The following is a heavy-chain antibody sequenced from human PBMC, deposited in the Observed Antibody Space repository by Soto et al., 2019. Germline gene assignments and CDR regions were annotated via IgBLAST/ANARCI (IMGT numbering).Heavy chain of an antibody. V-gene: IGHV6-1*01. CDR2: TYYRSKWYN. CDR3: ARDFSHIVVVPAAIRGYYFDY. Sequence: SQTLSLTCXISGESVSSNSAAWNWIRQSPSRGLEWLGRTYYRSKWYNDYAVSVKSRITIDPDTSKNQFSLQLNSVTPEDTAVYYCARDFSHIVVVPAAIRGYYFDYWGQGTLVTVSS. J-gene: IGHJ4*02. D-gene: IGHD2-2*02. CDR1: GESVSSNSAA.